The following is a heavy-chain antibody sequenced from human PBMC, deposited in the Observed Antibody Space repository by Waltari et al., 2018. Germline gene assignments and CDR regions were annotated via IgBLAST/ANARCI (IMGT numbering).Heavy chain of an antibody. CDR2: IYHSGST. CDR3: ARHLADYDFWSGYYTHYYGMDV. J-gene: IGHJ6*02. V-gene: IGHV4-38-2*01. D-gene: IGHD3-3*01. CDR1: GYSISSGYY. Sequence: QVQLQESGPGLVKPSETLSLTCAVSGYSISSGYYWGWIRQPPGKGLEWIGSIYHSGSTYYNPSLKSRVTISVDTSKNQFSLKLSSVTAADTAVYYCARHLADYDFWSGYYTHYYGMDVWGQGTTVTVSS.